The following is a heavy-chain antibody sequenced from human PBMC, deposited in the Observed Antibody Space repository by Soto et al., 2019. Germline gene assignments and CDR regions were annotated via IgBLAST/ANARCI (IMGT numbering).Heavy chain of an antibody. D-gene: IGHD3-22*01. J-gene: IGHJ4*02. Sequence: SETLSLTCAVSGVSISSGNWWTWVRQTPQRGLEYIGEIFHDGTANYYPSLQSRVTMSVDTSKNQISLTLTSLTPADTAVYFCARLYTYGYYHFDHWGQGTLVTVSS. CDR1: GVSISSGNW. CDR2: IFHDGTA. V-gene: IGHV4-4*02. CDR3: ARLYTYGYYHFDH.